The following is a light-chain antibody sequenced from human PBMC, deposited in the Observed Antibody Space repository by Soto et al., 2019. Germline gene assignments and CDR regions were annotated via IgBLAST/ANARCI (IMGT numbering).Light chain of an antibody. CDR1: QSVSSD. V-gene: IGKV3-15*01. CDR3: QQYVGLPPT. J-gene: IGKJ1*01. CDR2: SAS. Sequence: EIMMTQSRATLSVSPGERATFSCMASQSVSSDLAWYHQKPGQAPRLLIYSASTRATGIPARFSGSGSGTEFTLTINSLQSEDFAVYYCQQYVGLPPTFGQGTKVDIK.